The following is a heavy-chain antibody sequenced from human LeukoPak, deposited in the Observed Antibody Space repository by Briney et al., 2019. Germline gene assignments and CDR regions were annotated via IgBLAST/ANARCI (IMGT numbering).Heavy chain of an antibody. Sequence: ASVKVSCKTSGYTFTTYGISWVRQAPGQGLEWMGWISAKDGNRNHAQKFQGRVTMTTDTSTRTAYMELRSLRSDDTAVYYCARVIAAQESFFDYWGQGTLVTVSS. CDR1: GYTFTTYG. D-gene: IGHD6-25*01. CDR3: ARVIAAQESFFDY. CDR2: ISAKDGNR. V-gene: IGHV1-18*01. J-gene: IGHJ4*02.